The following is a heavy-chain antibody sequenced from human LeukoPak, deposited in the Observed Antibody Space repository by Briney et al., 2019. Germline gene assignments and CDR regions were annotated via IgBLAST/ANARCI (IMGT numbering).Heavy chain of an antibody. CDR1: GGSISSYY. CDR3: ARDQYYYDSSGYYRFDY. J-gene: IGHJ4*02. Sequence: SETLSLTCTVSGGSISSYYWSWIRQPAGKGLEWIGRMHTSGITNYNPSLKSRVTMSGDTSKNQISLKLRSVTAADTAVYYCARDQYYYDSSGYYRFDYWGQGTLVTVSS. D-gene: IGHD3-22*01. CDR2: MHTSGIT. V-gene: IGHV4-4*07.